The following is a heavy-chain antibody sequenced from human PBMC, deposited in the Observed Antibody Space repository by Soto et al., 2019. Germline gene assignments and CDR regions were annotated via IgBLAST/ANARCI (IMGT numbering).Heavy chain of an antibody. CDR3: ARMQYDFGSGYPTGGENWFDP. D-gene: IGHD3-3*01. CDR2: ISAYNGNT. CDR1: GYTFTSYG. V-gene: IGHV1-18*01. Sequence: ASVKVSCKASGYTFTSYGISWVRQAPGQGLEWMGWISAYNGNTNYAQKLQGRVTMTTDTSTSTAYMELRSLRSDDTAVYYCARMQYDFGSGYPTGGENWFDPWGQGTLVTVSS. J-gene: IGHJ5*02.